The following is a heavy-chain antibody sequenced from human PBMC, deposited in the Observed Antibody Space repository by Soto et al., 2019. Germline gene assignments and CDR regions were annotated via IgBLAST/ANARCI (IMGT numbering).Heavy chain of an antibody. CDR3: AKSACGGDCYTRYYGMDV. CDR1: GFTFSSYG. CDR2: ISYDGRNK. Sequence: GGSLRLSCAASGFTFSSYGMHWVRQAPGKGLEWVAVISYDGRNKYYADSVKGRFTISRDNSKNTLYLQMNSLRAEDTAVYYCAKSACGGDCYTRYYGMDVWGQGTTVTVSS. J-gene: IGHJ6*02. D-gene: IGHD2-21*02. V-gene: IGHV3-30*18.